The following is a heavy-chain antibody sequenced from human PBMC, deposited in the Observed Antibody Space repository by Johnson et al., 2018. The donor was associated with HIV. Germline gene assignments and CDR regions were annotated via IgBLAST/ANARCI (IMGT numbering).Heavy chain of an antibody. CDR1: GFTFSNYW. Sequence: VQLVESGGGLVQPGGSLTLSCAASGFTFSNYWMTWVRQAPGKGLEWVANIKEDGNEKYFVDSVKGRFTISRDHAENSLYLHMNSLRAEDTAVYYCAREDVFGPYDAFDIWGQGTMVTVSS. V-gene: IGHV3-7*01. CDR3: AREDVFGPYDAFDI. CDR2: IKEDGNEK. D-gene: IGHD3-3*01. J-gene: IGHJ3*02.